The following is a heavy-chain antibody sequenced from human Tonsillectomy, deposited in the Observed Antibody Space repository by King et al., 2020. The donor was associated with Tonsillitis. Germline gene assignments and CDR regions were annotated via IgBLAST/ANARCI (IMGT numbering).Heavy chain of an antibody. CDR3: ARDFRGSSWQGWAN. D-gene: IGHD6-13*01. CDR2: IDPSDAYT. V-gene: IGHV5-10-1*03. CDR1: GYRFSNYW. Sequence: VQLVESGAEVKKPGESLRISCKGSGYRFSNYWISWVRQMPGKGLEWMGRIDPSDAYTNYSPSFQGHVTISVDKSMSTAYVQWSSLKASDTAMYYCARDFRGSSWQGWANWGQGTLVTVSS. J-gene: IGHJ1*01.